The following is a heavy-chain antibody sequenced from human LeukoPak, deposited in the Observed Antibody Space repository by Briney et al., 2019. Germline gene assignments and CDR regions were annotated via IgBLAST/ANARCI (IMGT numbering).Heavy chain of an antibody. CDR2: IKNDGKIT. Sequence: GGSLRLSCAASEFTFNNYWMHWVRQAPGKGLVWVSRIKNDGKITTYADSVKGRFTTSRGNAKNTFYLQMNSLRVEDTAVYYCLLIILGGSSQHWGQGTLVTVSS. CDR3: LLIILGGSSQH. D-gene: IGHD3-3*01. CDR1: EFTFNNYW. V-gene: IGHV3-74*01. J-gene: IGHJ1*01.